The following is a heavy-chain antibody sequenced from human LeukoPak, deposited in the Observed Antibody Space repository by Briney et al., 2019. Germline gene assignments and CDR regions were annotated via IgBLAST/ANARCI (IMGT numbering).Heavy chain of an antibody. J-gene: IGHJ4*02. CDR3: ARVRPGHYFDY. V-gene: IGHV3-7*01. D-gene: IGHD6-6*01. CDR2: KKEDGSEE. CDR1: GFTLITYG. Sequence: GGPLSLPCPASGFTLITYGRDWAGRPPGKGRGRVASKKEDGSEEHYVDSVEGRFTIPRDNARNSVHVQMNSLRAEDTAVYFCARVRPGHYFDYWGQGALVTVSS.